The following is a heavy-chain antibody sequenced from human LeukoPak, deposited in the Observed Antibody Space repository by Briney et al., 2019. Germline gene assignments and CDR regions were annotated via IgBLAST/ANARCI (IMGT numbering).Heavy chain of an antibody. J-gene: IGHJ4*02. Sequence: SETLSLTCTVSGGSISSSSYYWGWLRQPPGKGLEWIGSIYYSGSTYYNPSHKSRVTISVDTSKNQFSLKLSSVTAADTAVYYCARGTHYYDSSGYTVYYFDYWGQGTLVTVSS. D-gene: IGHD3-22*01. CDR3: ARGTHYYDSSGYTVYYFDY. V-gene: IGHV4-39*01. CDR2: IYYSGST. CDR1: GGSISSSSYY.